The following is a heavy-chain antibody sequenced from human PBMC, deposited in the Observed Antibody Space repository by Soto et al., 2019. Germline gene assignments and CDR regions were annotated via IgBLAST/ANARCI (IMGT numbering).Heavy chain of an antibody. CDR2: ISGSGGST. J-gene: IGHJ4*02. D-gene: IGHD3-22*01. Sequence: GGSLILSWAASGFTFSSYAMSWVRQAPGKGLEWVSAISGSGGSTYYADSVKGRFTISRDNSKNTLYLQMNSLRAEDTAVYYCAKVVRYYYDSSGPHFDYWGQGT. CDR3: AKVVRYYYDSSGPHFDY. V-gene: IGHV3-23*01. CDR1: GFTFSSYA.